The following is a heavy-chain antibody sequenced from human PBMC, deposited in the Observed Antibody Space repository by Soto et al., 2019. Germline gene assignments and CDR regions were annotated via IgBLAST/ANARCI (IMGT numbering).Heavy chain of an antibody. D-gene: IGHD3-9*01. Sequence: QVQLQESGPGLVRPSQTLSLTCTVSGGSINSGGYYWSWIRQHPGKGLEWIGYIYYSVSTYYNPSRKSRVTIPIETSRNQFALKLNSLTAADTAVYYCARYYDILTGTFDYWGQGTLVTVSS. CDR2: IYYSVST. CDR1: GGSINSGGYY. J-gene: IGHJ4*02. V-gene: IGHV4-31*03. CDR3: ARYYDILTGTFDY.